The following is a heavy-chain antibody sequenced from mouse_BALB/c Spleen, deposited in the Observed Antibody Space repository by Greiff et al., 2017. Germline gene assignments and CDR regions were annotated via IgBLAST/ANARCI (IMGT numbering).Heavy chain of an antibody. CDR2: ISSGGSYT. CDR3: ARLKAYYRTTGAMDY. J-gene: IGHJ4*01. V-gene: IGHV5-9-1*01. D-gene: IGHD2-14*01. Sequence: EVMLVESGGGLVKPGGSLKLSCAASGFTFSSYAMSWVRQTPEKRLEWVATISSGGSYTYYPDSVKGRFTISRDNAKNTLYLQMSSLRSEDTAMYYCARLKAYYRTTGAMDYWGQGTSVTVSS. CDR1: GFTFSSYA.